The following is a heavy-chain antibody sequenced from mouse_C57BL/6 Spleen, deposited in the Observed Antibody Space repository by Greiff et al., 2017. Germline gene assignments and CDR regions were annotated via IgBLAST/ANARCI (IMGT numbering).Heavy chain of an antibody. J-gene: IGHJ2*01. CDR1: GYTFTSYW. CDR3: AREGGFYYYGSFPDD. CDR2: IYPGSGST. Sequence: QVQLQQPGAELVKPGASVKMSCKASGYTFTSYWITWVKQRPGQGLEWIGDIYPGSGSTNYNEKFKSKATLTVDTSSSTAYMQLSSLTSEDSAVYYCAREGGFYYYGSFPDDWGKGTTLTVAS. D-gene: IGHD1-1*01. V-gene: IGHV1-55*01.